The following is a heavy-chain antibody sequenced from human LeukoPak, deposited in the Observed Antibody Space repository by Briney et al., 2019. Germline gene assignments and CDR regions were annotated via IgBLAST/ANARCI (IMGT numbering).Heavy chain of an antibody. D-gene: IGHD3-22*01. Sequence: PSQTLSLTCTVSGGSISSGSYYWSWIRQLAGKGLEWIGRIYTSGSTNYNPSLKSRVTISVDTSKNQFSLKLSSVTAADTAVYYCARDSPNYDSSGYYYDSFAFDIWGQGTMVTVSS. CDR2: IYTSGST. J-gene: IGHJ3*02. V-gene: IGHV4-61*02. CDR1: GGSISSGSYY. CDR3: ARDSPNYDSSGYYYDSFAFDI.